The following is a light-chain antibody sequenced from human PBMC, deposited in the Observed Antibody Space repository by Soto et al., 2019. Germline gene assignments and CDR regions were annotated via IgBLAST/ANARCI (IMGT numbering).Light chain of an antibody. CDR3: QQLNNFPYT. CDR1: QGIGNY. J-gene: IGKJ2*01. CDR2: AAY. V-gene: IGKV1-9*01. Sequence: DIQLTQSPSTLSASVGDRVTITCRASQGIGNYLAWYQQKPGKAPKLLIYAAYTLQSGVPSRFSGSGSGTEFTLTISSLQPEDFATYSCQQLNNFPYTFGQGTKLEIK.